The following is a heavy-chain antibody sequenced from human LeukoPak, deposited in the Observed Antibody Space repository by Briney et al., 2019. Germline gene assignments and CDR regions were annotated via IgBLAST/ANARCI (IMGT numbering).Heavy chain of an antibody. Sequence: GSLRLSCTASRFTFSNYALSWIRQPPGKGLEWIGYIYYSGSTNYNPSLKSRVTISVDTSKNQFSLKLSSVTAADTAVYYCARGKVSRGSSSAGFDPWGQGTLVTVSS. D-gene: IGHD6-6*01. J-gene: IGHJ5*02. CDR1: RFTFSNYA. V-gene: IGHV4-59*01. CDR3: ARGKVSRGSSSAGFDP. CDR2: IYYSGST.